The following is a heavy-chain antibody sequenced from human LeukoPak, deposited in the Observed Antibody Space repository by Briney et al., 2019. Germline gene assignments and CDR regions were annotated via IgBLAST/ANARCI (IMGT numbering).Heavy chain of an antibody. D-gene: IGHD2/OR15-2a*01. CDR3: ARDQGYSTSVNSRGDAFDV. V-gene: IGHV3-7*01. CDR2: TKADGREK. Sequence: KTKADGREKYYVDSVKGRFTISRDNAKNSLSLQMSSFRAEDTAVYYCARDQGYSTSVNSRGDAFDVWGQGSMVSVSS. J-gene: IGHJ3*01.